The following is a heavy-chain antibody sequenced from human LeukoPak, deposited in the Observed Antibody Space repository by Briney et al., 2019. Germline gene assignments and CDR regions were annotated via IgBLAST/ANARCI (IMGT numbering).Heavy chain of an antibody. V-gene: IGHV1-69*06. CDR3: ARSLTAVGYYYDSSGYQENWFDP. Sequence: GASVKVSCKASGGTFSSYAISWVRQAPGQGLEWMGGIIPIFGTANYAQKFQGRVTITADKSTSTAYMELSSLRSEDTAVYYCARSLTAVGYYYDSSGYQENWFDPWGRGTLVTVSS. J-gene: IGHJ5*02. D-gene: IGHD3-22*01. CDR2: IIPIFGTA. CDR1: GGTFSSYA.